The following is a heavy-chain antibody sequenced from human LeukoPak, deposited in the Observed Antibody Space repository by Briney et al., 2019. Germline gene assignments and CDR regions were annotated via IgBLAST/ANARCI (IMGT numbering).Heavy chain of an antibody. CDR1: GFTFDDYA. J-gene: IGHJ3*02. CDR3: AKDTYGSGSGYDAFDI. Sequence: GRSPRLSCAASGFTFDDYAMHWVRQAPGKGLEWVSGISWNSGSIGYADSVKGRFTISRDNAKNSLYLQMNSLRAEDTALYYCAKDTYGSGSGYDAFDIWGQGTMVTVSS. CDR2: ISWNSGSI. V-gene: IGHV3-9*01. D-gene: IGHD3-10*01.